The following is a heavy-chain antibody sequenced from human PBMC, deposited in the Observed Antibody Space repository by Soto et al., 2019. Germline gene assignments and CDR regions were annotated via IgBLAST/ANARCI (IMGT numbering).Heavy chain of an antibody. CDR1: GYRFTTHY. Sequence: QVQLVQSGAEVKKPGASVRVSCEASGYRFTTHYIHWVRQAPGQGLEWMGWMNVDTGGTTYAHKFQDRVTMTRDTTIRTAYLKVSSVKSDDTAMYYCARDGHFALPGYSFGFDFWGQGTLVTVSS. CDR2: MNVDTGGT. CDR3: ARDGHFALPGYSFGFDF. V-gene: IGHV1-2*02. D-gene: IGHD5-18*01. J-gene: IGHJ4*02.